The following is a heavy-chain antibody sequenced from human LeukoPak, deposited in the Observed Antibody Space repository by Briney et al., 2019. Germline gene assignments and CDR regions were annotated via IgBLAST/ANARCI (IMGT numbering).Heavy chain of an antibody. V-gene: IGHV4-59*08. Sequence: SETLSLTCTVSGGSISSYYWSWIRQPPGKGLEWIGYIYYSGSTNYNPSLKSRVTISVDTSKNQFSLKLSSVTAADTAVYYCARQYLEYYDSRMDAFDIWGQGTMVTVSS. CDR3: ARQYLEYYDSRMDAFDI. J-gene: IGHJ3*02. CDR1: GGSISSYY. CDR2: IYYSGST. D-gene: IGHD3-22*01.